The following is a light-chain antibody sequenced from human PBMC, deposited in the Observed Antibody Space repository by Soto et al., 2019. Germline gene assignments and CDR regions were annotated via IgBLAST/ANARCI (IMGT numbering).Light chain of an antibody. CDR1: SSDVGGYNY. Sequence: QSALTQPASVSGSPGQSITISCTGTSSDVGGYNYVSWYQQHPGKAPKLMIYEVSNRPSGVSNRFSGSKSGNTASLTVFGLQAEHEADYYCSSYTSSSTWVFGGGTKLTVL. V-gene: IGLV2-14*01. J-gene: IGLJ3*02. CDR3: SSYTSSSTWV. CDR2: EVS.